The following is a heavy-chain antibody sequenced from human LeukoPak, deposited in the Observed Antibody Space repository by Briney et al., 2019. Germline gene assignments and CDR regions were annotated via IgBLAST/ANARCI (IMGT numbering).Heavy chain of an antibody. D-gene: IGHD5-24*01. CDR1: GFTFSSYA. CDR3: AKDIQLSA. V-gene: IGHV3-23*01. Sequence: TGGSLRLSCAASGFTFSSYAMSWVRQAPGKGLEWVSGISGRGGGTNHADSVRGRFTISRDNSKNTLYLQMNSLRVEDTAIYYCAKDIQLSAWGLGTMVTVSS. J-gene: IGHJ3*01. CDR2: ISGRGGGT.